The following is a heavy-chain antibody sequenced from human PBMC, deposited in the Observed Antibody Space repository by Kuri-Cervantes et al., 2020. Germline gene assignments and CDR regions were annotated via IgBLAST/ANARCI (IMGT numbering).Heavy chain of an antibody. CDR3: ARDGPGSGYGMDV. Sequence: GGSLRLSFAASGFTFSSYGMHWVRQAPGKGLEWVAVVSYDGSNKYYADSVKGRFTISRDNSKNTLYLQMNSLRAEDTAVYYCARDGPGSGYGMDVWGQGTTVTVSS. D-gene: IGHD1-26*01. V-gene: IGHV3-30*03. CDR2: VSYDGSNK. J-gene: IGHJ6*02. CDR1: GFTFSSYG.